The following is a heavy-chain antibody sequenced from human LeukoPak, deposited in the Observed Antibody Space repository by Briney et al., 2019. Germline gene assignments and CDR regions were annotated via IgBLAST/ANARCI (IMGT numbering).Heavy chain of an antibody. CDR3: ARVGSGYDFFDY. Sequence: PSETLSLTCTVSGGAISGYYWSWIRQPAGKGLEWLGRVYSSGSTKYNPSLESQVTMSVDTSKNQFSLKLNFVTAADTAVYYCARVGSGYDFFDYWGQGTLVTVSS. CDR1: GGAISGYY. J-gene: IGHJ4*02. V-gene: IGHV4-4*07. D-gene: IGHD3/OR15-3a*01. CDR2: VYSSGST.